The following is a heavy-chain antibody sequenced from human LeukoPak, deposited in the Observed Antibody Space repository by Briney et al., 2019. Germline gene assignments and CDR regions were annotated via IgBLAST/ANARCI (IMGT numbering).Heavy chain of an antibody. CDR1: GGSISSGDYY. CDR3: ARHGDSSGYYSNFDY. Sequence: SQTLSLTCTVSGGSISSGDYYWSWIRQPAGKGLEWIGLIYTSGSTYHNPSLKSRVTISVDTSKNQFSLKLSSVTAADMAVYYCARHGDSSGYYSNFDYWGQGTLVTVSS. D-gene: IGHD3-22*01. V-gene: IGHV4-61*02. J-gene: IGHJ4*02. CDR2: IYTSGST.